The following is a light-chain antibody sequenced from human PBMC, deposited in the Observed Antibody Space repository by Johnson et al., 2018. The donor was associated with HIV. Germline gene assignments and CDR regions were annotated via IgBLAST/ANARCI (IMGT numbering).Light chain of an antibody. J-gene: IGLJ1*01. CDR1: SSNIGSNF. Sequence: QSVLSQPPSVSAAPGQKVTISCSGSSSNIGSNFVSWYQQLPGTAPKLLIYENNKRPSGIPDRFSGSKSGTSATLDITGLQTGDEADYYCGTWDSSLGAHYVFGTGTKVTVL. V-gene: IGLV1-51*01. CDR3: GTWDSSLGAHYV. CDR2: ENN.